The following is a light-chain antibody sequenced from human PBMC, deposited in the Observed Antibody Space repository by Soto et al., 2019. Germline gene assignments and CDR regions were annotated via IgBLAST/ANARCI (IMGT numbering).Light chain of an antibody. Sequence: QLVLTQSPSASASLGASVKLTCTLSSGHSSYAIAWHQQQPDKGPRYLMKINSDGSHNKGDGIPDRFSGSSSGAERYLTISSLQSEDEADYYCQTWGTGTHVFGTGTKLTVL. CDR2: INSDGSH. J-gene: IGLJ1*01. CDR1: SGHSSYA. V-gene: IGLV4-69*01. CDR3: QTWGTGTHV.